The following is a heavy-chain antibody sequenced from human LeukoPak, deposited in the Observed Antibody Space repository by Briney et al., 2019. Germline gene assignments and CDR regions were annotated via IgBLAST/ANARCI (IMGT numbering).Heavy chain of an antibody. CDR1: GFTFSSYW. V-gene: IGHV3-7*01. CDR3: ARGLGSGSYQPSWYFDY. CDR2: IKQDGSEK. D-gene: IGHD1-26*01. J-gene: IGHJ4*02. Sequence: GGSLRLSCAASGFTFSSYWMSWVRQAPGKGLEWVANIKQDGSEKYYVDSVKGRFTISRDNAKNSLYLQMNSLRAEDTAVYYCARGLGSGSYQPSWYFDYWGQGTLVTVSS.